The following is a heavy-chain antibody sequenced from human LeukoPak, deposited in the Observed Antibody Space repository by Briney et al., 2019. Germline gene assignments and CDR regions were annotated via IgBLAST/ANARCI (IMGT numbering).Heavy chain of an antibody. CDR1: GFTFGDYP. J-gene: IGHJ3*02. V-gene: IGHV3-49*03. CDR3: TKAIRLSGDAFDI. Sequence: PGGSLRLSCRASGFTFGDYPMSWFRQAPGKGLEWVSYIRTKAYDETTEYAASVTGRFTMSRDDSNSISYLQMNSLKAEDTAFYYCTKAIRLSGDAFDIWGQGTMVTVSS. D-gene: IGHD3-10*01. CDR2: IRTKAYDETT.